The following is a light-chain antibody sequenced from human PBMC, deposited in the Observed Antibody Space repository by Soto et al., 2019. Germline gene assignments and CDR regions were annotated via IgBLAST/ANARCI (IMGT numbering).Light chain of an antibody. CDR1: SGHSSYA. Sequence: QPVLTQSSSASASLGASVKLTCTLSSGHSSYAIAWHQQQPEKGPRYLMKLNSDGSHSKGDGIPDRFSGSSSGAERYLTISSLQSEDEADYYCQTWGTGIQVVFGGGTKLPS. CDR3: QTWGTGIQVV. CDR2: LNSDGSH. V-gene: IGLV4-69*01. J-gene: IGLJ2*01.